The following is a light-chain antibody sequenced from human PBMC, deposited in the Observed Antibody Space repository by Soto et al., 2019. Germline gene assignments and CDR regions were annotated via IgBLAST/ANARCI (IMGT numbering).Light chain of an antibody. CDR2: GAS. Sequence: EIVLTQSPGTLSLSPGDTATLSCRASQSVSSTYLAWYQHKPGQAPRLLIYGASSRATGIPDRFSGSGSGTDFTLTISRLEPEDFAVYYCQLYGSSPRYTFGQGTKLEI. V-gene: IGKV3-20*01. CDR1: QSVSSTY. CDR3: QLYGSSPRYT. J-gene: IGKJ2*01.